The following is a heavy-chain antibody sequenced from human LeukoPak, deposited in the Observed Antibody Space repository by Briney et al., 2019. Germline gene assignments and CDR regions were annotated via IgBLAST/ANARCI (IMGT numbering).Heavy chain of an antibody. CDR1: GYTFTSYD. J-gene: IGHJ4*01. Sequence: ASVKVSCKASGYTFTSYDINWVRQATGQGLEWMGWMNPNSGNTGYAQKFQGRVTITRNTSISTAYMELSSLRSEDTAVYYCARGSLGSGRLKVDYWGHGTLVTVSS. D-gene: IGHD3-10*01. CDR2: MNPNSGNT. V-gene: IGHV1-8*03. CDR3: ARGSLGSGRLKVDY.